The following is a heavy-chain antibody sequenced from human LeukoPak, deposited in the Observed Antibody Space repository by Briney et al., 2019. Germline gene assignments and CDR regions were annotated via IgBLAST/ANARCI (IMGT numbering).Heavy chain of an antibody. CDR1: GFTVSSNY. D-gene: IGHD6-13*01. CDR2: IYSGGST. V-gene: IGHV3-66*01. J-gene: IGHJ5*02. CDR3: AKDIRWIAAADNNWFDP. Sequence: PGGSLRLSCAASGFTVSSNYMSWVRQAPGKGLEWVSVIYSGGSTYYADSVKGRFTISRDNSKNTLYLQMNSLRAEDTAVYYCAKDIRWIAAADNNWFDPWGQGTLVTVSS.